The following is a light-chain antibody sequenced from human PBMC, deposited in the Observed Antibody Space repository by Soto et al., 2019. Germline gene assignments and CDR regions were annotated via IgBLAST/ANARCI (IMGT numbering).Light chain of an antibody. CDR3: QQSYSTLWT. CDR2: AAS. CDR1: QSISNL. Sequence: DIQMTQSPSSLSASVGDRVTITCRASQSISNLLNWYQQKPGKAPTLLIYAASRLQSGVPSRFSGSGSGTDFTLTISSLQPEDFATYYCQQSYSTLWTFGQGTKVEIK. V-gene: IGKV1-39*01. J-gene: IGKJ1*01.